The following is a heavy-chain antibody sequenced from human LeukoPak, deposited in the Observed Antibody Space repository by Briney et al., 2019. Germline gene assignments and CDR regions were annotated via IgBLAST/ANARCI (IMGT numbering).Heavy chain of an antibody. CDR2: ISYDGSNK. CDR3: ASDYSNAFDI. V-gene: IGHV3-30*03. CDR1: GFTFSSYG. J-gene: IGHJ3*02. Sequence: GGSLRLSCAASGFTFSSYGMHWVRQATGKGLEWVAVISYDGSNKYYADSVKGRFTISRDNSKNTLYLQMNSLRAEDTAVYYCASDYSNAFDIWGQGTMVTVSS. D-gene: IGHD2-21*01.